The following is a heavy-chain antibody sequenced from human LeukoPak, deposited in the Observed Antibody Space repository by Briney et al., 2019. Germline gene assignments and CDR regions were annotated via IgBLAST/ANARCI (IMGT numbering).Heavy chain of an antibody. V-gene: IGHV3-23*01. Sequence: GGSLRLSCAASGFTFSSYAMSWVRQAPGKGLEWVSAISGSGGSTYYADSVKGRFTISRDNSKNTLYLQMNSLRAEDTAVYYCAKKTRRGSSGWYWFDPWGQGTLVTVSS. D-gene: IGHD6-19*01. CDR2: ISGSGGST. CDR1: GFTFSSYA. J-gene: IGHJ5*02. CDR3: AKKTRRGSSGWYWFDP.